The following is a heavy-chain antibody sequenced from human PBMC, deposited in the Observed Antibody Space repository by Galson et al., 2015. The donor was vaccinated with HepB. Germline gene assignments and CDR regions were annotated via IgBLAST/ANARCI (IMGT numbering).Heavy chain of an antibody. D-gene: IGHD2-15*01. Sequence: SLRLSCAASGFTFSSYGMHWVRQAPGKGLEWVSTINSNGDYTYYADSVKGRFTISRDNSENTVYLQMNGLRAEDTALYYCAKMLMSNRWSWFDPWGQGTLVIVSS. CDR2: INSNGDYT. V-gene: IGHV3-23*01. J-gene: IGHJ5*02. CDR3: AKMLMSNRWSWFDP. CDR1: GFTFSSYG.